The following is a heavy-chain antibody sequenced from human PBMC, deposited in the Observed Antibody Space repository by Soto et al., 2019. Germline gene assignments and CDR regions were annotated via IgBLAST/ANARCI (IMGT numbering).Heavy chain of an antibody. J-gene: IGHJ6*02. CDR2: IYPGDSDT. Sequence: AGESLKISCKGSGYRFSSYWIAWVRQMPGKGLEWMGIIYPGDSDTRYSPSFEGQVTISADKSNSTAYLQWSSLKASDTAMYYCARQVSNGAYYYYGMDVWGQGTTVTVSS. D-gene: IGHD2-8*01. CDR3: ARQVSNGAYYYYGMDV. CDR1: GYRFSSYW. V-gene: IGHV5-51*01.